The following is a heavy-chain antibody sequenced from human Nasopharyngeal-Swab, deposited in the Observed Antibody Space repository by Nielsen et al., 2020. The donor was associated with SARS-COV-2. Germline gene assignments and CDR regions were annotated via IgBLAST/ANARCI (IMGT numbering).Heavy chain of an antibody. D-gene: IGHD6-13*01. V-gene: IGHV4-34*01. J-gene: IGHJ6*02. Sequence: WIRQPPGKGLEWIGEINHSGSTNYNPSLKSRVTISVDTSKNQFSLKLSSVTAADTAVYYCASLPYSSSWYDYCYGMDVWGQGTTVTVSS. CDR3: ASLPYSSSWYDYCYGMDV. CDR2: INHSGST.